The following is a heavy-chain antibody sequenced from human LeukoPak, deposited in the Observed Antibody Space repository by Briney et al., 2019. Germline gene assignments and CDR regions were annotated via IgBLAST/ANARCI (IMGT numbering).Heavy chain of an antibody. CDR2: ISANGANT. CDR1: EFTLGSYA. CDR3: AKYHNPDSTGPFH. Sequence: VGSLRLSCAASEFTLGSYAMSWVRQAPGKGLEWVSGISANGANTHYAESVRGRFIISRDSSKNTLYLQMNSLRAGDTALYFCAKYHNPDSTGPFHWGQGTLVTVSS. V-gene: IGHV3-23*01. J-gene: IGHJ4*02. D-gene: IGHD3-22*01.